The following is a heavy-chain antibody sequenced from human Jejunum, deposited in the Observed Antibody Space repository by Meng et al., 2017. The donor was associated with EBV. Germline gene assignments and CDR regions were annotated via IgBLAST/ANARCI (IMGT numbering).Heavy chain of an antibody. Sequence: PEPGPGLVKPSGTLSLTCAVSGDSTSSSHWWSWVRQPPGKGLEWIGEMHPGGSTNYNPSLKSRVTISVDNSKNQFSLKLTSVTAADTAVYYCAKSNDYSLNSWGQGTLVTVSS. CDR2: MHPGGST. D-gene: IGHD4-11*01. J-gene: IGHJ4*02. CDR1: GDSTSSSHW. CDR3: AKSNDYSLNS. V-gene: IGHV4-4*02.